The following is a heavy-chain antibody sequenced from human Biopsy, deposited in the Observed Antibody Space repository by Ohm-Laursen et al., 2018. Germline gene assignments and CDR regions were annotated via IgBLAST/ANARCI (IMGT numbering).Heavy chain of an antibody. J-gene: IGHJ2*01. D-gene: IGHD3-9*01. CDR1: GASVKTSGYF. CDR2: ISYNERT. V-gene: IGHV4-31*03. CDR3: VREPKTGTAEAWYFDL. Sequence: SQTLSVTCSVSGASVKTSGYFWAWIRQRPGKGLEWIGYISYNERTHYNPSLTSRLAISFDTSNNRISLQLRSVSVADTAVYYCVREPKTGTAEAWYFDLWGRGSPVTVPS.